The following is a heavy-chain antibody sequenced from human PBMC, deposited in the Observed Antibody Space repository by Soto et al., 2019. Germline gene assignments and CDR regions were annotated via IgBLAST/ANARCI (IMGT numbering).Heavy chain of an antibody. CDR3: AMEYCSSTRCYRDY. Sequence: QVQLVQSGAEVKKPGSSVKVSCKASGGTFSSYTISWVRQAPGQGLEWMGRIIPILGIANYAQKFQGRVKITADNSTSTAYMALSSLRSDDTAVYYCAMEYCSSTRCYRDYWGQGTLVTVSS. CDR1: GGTFSSYT. D-gene: IGHD2-2*01. V-gene: IGHV1-69*02. CDR2: IIPILGIA. J-gene: IGHJ4*02.